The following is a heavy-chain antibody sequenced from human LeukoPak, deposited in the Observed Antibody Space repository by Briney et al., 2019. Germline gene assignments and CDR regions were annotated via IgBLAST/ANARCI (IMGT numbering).Heavy chain of an antibody. Sequence: ASVKVSCKASGYTFTSYGITWVRQAPGQGLEWMGWISAYNGNTNYAQELQGRVTMTTDTSTSTVYMELRSLRSDDTAVYYCARDGVSVYTAMDPAFDYWGQGTLVTVSS. CDR2: ISAYNGNT. CDR1: GYTFTSYG. D-gene: IGHD5-18*01. CDR3: ARDGVSVYTAMDPAFDY. V-gene: IGHV1-18*01. J-gene: IGHJ4*02.